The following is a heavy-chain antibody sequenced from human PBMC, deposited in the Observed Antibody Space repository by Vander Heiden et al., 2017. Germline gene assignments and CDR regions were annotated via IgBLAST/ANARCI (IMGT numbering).Heavy chain of an antibody. Sequence: QVQLQQWRAGLFKPSDTLSLPCAVYGGSFSGYYWSWTRQPPGKRPEWIGEINHSGSTNYNPSLKSRVTISVDTSKNQFSLKLSSVTAADTAVYYCASPPGGVSSEDHWYFDLWGRGTLVTVSS. CDR3: ASPPGGVSSEDHWYFDL. CDR2: INHSGST. D-gene: IGHD3-22*01. J-gene: IGHJ2*01. V-gene: IGHV4-34*01. CDR1: GGSFSGYY.